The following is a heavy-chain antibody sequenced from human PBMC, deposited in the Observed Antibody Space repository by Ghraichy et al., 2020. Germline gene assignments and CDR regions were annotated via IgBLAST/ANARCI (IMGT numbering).Heavy chain of an antibody. V-gene: IGHV4-38-2*01. CDR1: GYSISSGYY. J-gene: IGHJ4*02. D-gene: IGHD2/OR15-2a*01. CDR2: IYHSGST. Sequence: SETLSLTCAVSGYSISSGYYWGWIRQPPGKGLEWIGSIYHSGSTYYNPSLKSRVTISVDTSKNQFSLKLSSVTAADTAVYYCASVDYFLPIDYWGQGTLVTVSS. CDR3: ASVDYFLPIDY.